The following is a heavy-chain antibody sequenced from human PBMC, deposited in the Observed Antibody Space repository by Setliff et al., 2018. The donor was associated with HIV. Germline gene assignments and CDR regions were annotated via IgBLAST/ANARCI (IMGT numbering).Heavy chain of an antibody. Sequence: SETLSLTCSVSGASISSYYWSWIRQPPGKGLEWIGYISPTGNTNYNPSLKGRFTISRDNSKNTLYLQMNSLRTEDTAVYYCAKRETAAGFGFDPWGQGTLVTVSS. D-gene: IGHD6-13*01. CDR1: GASISSYY. CDR2: ISPTGNT. V-gene: IGHV4-4*08. J-gene: IGHJ5*02. CDR3: AKRETAAGFGFDP.